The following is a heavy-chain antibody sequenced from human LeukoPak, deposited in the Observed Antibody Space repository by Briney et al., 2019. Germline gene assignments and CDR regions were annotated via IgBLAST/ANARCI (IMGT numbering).Heavy chain of an antibody. CDR1: GFTFSSYA. Sequence: GGSLRLSCAASGFTFSSYALHWVRQAPGKGLEWVAVISYDGSNKYYADSVKGRFTISRDNSKNTLYLQMNSLRAEDTAVYYCARDGTVTIDYWGQGTLVTVSS. D-gene: IGHD4-17*01. CDR3: ARDGTVTIDY. V-gene: IGHV3-30-3*01. CDR2: ISYDGSNK. J-gene: IGHJ4*02.